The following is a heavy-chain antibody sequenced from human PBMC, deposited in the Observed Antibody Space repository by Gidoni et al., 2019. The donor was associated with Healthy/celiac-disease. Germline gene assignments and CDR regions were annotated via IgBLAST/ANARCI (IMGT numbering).Heavy chain of an antibody. D-gene: IGHD3-10*01. CDR1: GVTFSSYG. V-gene: IGHV3-7*01. CDR3: ARDQVYYYGSGSYSSPPDY. CDR2: IKQDGSAK. J-gene: IGHJ4*02. Sequence: EVQLVESGGGLVQPGGSLRLSCAAHGVTFSSYGMSWVGRAPGKGLECVANIKQDGSAKYYVDSVKGRFTISRDNAKNSLYLQMNSLRAEDTAVYYCARDQVYYYGSGSYSSPPDYWGQGTLVTVSS.